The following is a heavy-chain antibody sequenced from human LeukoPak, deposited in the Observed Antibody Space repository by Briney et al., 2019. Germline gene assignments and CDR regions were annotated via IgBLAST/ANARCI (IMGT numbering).Heavy chain of an antibody. Sequence: ASVKVSCKASGGTFSSYAISWVRQAPGQGLEWMGGIIPIFGTAHYAQKFQGRVSITADESTSTAYMELSSLRSEDTAVYYCARGITMVGGGDYWGQGTLVTVSS. D-gene: IGHD3-10*01. CDR3: ARGITMVGGGDY. J-gene: IGHJ4*02. V-gene: IGHV1-69*13. CDR1: GGTFSSYA. CDR2: IIPIFGTA.